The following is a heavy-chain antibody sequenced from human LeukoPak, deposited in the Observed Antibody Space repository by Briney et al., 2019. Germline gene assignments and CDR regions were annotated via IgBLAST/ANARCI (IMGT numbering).Heavy chain of an antibody. CDR3: ARGPHYTGSYGRYFDY. V-gene: IGHV4-59*01. CDR2: IYYSGGT. Sequence: PSETLSLTCTDSGGSISSYYWSWIRQPPGKGLEWIGYIYYSGGTNYNPSLKSRVTISVDTSKNQFSLKLSSVTAADTAVYYCARGPHYTGSYGRYFDYWGQGTLVTVSS. J-gene: IGHJ4*02. CDR1: GGSISSYY. D-gene: IGHD1-26*01.